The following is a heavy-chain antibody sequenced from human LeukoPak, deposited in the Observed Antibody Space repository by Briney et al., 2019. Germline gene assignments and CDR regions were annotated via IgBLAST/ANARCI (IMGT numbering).Heavy chain of an antibody. CDR1: GFTFSSYG. D-gene: IGHD2-15*01. V-gene: IGHV3-30*18. J-gene: IGHJ6*02. CDR2: ISYDGSNK. Sequence: GGSLRLSCAASGFTFSSYGMHWVRQAPGKGLEWVAVISYDGSNKYYADSVKGRFTISRDNSKNTLYLQMNSLRAEDTAVYYCAKDLKVVAATPPYYYYGMDVWRQGTTVTVSS. CDR3: AKDLKVVAATPPYYYYGMDV.